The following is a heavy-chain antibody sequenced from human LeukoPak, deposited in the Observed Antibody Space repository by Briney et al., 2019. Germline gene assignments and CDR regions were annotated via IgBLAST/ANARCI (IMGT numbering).Heavy chain of an antibody. J-gene: IGHJ6*04. D-gene: IGHD4-23*01. CDR2: ISSSSSYI. CDR1: GFTFSSYS. CDR3: ARNSRGWPADV. Sequence: PGGSLRLSCAASGFTFSSYSMNWVRQAPGKGLEWVSSISSSSSYIYYADSVKGRFTISRDSAKNSLYLQMNSLRAEDTAVYYCARNSRGWPADVWGKGTTVTVSS. V-gene: IGHV3-21*01.